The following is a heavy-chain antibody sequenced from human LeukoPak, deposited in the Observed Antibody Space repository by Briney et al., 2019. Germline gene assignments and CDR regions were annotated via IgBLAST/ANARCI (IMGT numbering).Heavy chain of an antibody. CDR3: ARDQDPRGAAASALGWFDP. Sequence: PSETLSLTCTVSGGSISSYYWSWIRQPAGKGLEWVGRIYTSGSTNYNPSLKSRVTMSVDTSKNQFSLKLSSVTAADTAVYYCARDQDPRGAAASALGWFDPWGQGTLVTVSS. D-gene: IGHD2-2*01. V-gene: IGHV4-4*07. J-gene: IGHJ5*02. CDR1: GGSISSYY. CDR2: IYTSGST.